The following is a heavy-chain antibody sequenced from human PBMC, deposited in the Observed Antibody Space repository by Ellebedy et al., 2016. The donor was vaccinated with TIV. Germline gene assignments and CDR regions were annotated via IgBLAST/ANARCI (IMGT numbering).Heavy chain of an antibody. V-gene: IGHV3-7*01. Sequence: GESLKISCAASGFSFRSYWMSWVRQAPGKGLEWVANIYQDGGVPYFVDSVKGRFTISRDNADNSLLLQMNSLRAEDTAVYYCARRGSYGDYAVQINSWFDTWGRGTLVAVSS. J-gene: IGHJ5*02. CDR1: GFSFRSYW. D-gene: IGHD4-17*01. CDR3: ARRGSYGDYAVQINSWFDT. CDR2: IYQDGGVP.